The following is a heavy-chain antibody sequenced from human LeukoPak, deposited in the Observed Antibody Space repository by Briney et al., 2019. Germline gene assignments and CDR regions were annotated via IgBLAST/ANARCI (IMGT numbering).Heavy chain of an antibody. J-gene: IGHJ3*02. D-gene: IGHD2-21*01. Sequence: GRSLRLSCAASGFTFSSYGMHWVRQAPGKGLEWVAVISYDGSNKYYADSVKGRFTISRDNSKNTLYLQMNSLRAEDTAVYYCARHIAGDAFDIWGQGTMVTVSS. CDR3: ARHIAGDAFDI. CDR2: ISYDGSNK. CDR1: GFTFSSYG. V-gene: IGHV3-30*03.